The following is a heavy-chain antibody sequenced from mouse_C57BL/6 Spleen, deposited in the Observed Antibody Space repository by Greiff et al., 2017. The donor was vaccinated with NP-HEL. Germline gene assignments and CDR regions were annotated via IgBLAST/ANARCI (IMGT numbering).Heavy chain of an antibody. CDR1: GFTFSSYA. CDR2: ISDGGSYT. J-gene: IGHJ2*01. Sequence: EVHLVESGGGLVKPGGSLKLSCAASGFTFSSYAMSWVRQTPEKRLEWVATISDGGSYTYYPDNVKGRFTISRDNAKNNLYLQMSHLKSEDTAMYYCARDGPPEGYFDYWGQGTTLTVSS. CDR3: ARDGPPEGYFDY. V-gene: IGHV5-4*01.